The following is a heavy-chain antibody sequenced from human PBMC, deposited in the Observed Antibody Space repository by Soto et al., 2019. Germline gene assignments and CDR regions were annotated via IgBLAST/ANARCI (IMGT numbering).Heavy chain of an antibody. CDR1: GYTFTSYD. D-gene: IGHD1-26*01. CDR3: ARDQERIELLPNYYYYGMDV. CDR2: MNPNSGNT. Sequence: ASVKVSCKASGYTFTSYDINWVRQATGQGLEWMGWMNPNSGNTGYAQKFQGRVTMTRNTSISTAYMELSSLRSEDTAVYYCARDQERIELLPNYYYYGMDVWGQGTTVTVSS. V-gene: IGHV1-8*01. J-gene: IGHJ6*02.